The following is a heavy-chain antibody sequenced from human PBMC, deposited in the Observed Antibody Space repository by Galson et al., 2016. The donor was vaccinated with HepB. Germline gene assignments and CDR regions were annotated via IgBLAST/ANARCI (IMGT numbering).Heavy chain of an antibody. J-gene: IGHJ4*02. D-gene: IGHD2-15*01. CDR1: GDSIXTYY. Sequence: SETLSLTCTVSGDSIXTYYWXXIRXXXGKXXXWIXXIYXSGSAXXNPSXKSRVSFSMDTSKNQFSLKLSSVMPADTAIYYCARDQGGPSDHWGQGTLVTVSS. V-gene: IGHV4-59*01. CDR3: ARDQGGPSDH. CDR2: IYXSGSA.